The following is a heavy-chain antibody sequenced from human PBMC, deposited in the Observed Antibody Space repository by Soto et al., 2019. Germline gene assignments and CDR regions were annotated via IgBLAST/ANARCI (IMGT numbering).Heavy chain of an antibody. D-gene: IGHD6-19*01. Sequence: GESLKISCKASGYSFTTYWIGWVCQMPGKGLEWMGIIYPGDSDTRYSPSFQGQVTISADKSISTAYLQWSSLKASDSAMYYCARSGYSTGIGWFGPWGQRTLVTVSS. CDR2: IYPGDSDT. CDR1: GYSFTTYW. V-gene: IGHV5-51*01. J-gene: IGHJ5*02. CDR3: ARSGYSTGIGWFGP.